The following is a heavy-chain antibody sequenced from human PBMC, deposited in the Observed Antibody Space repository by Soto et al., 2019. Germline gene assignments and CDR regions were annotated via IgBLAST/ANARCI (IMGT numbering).Heavy chain of an antibody. D-gene: IGHD6-13*01. Sequence: QVQLVQSGAEVKKPGASVKVSCKASGYTFTSYAMHWVRQAPGQRLEWMGWINAGNGNTKYSQKFQGRVTITRDTXVSTAYMELSSLRSEDTAVYYCARVTRYSSSCPLGYWGQGTLVTVSS. CDR1: GYTFTSYA. CDR3: ARVTRYSSSCPLGY. V-gene: IGHV1-3*01. J-gene: IGHJ4*02. CDR2: INAGNGNT.